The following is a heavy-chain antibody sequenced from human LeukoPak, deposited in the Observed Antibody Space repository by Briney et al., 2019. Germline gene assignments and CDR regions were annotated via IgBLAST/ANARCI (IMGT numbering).Heavy chain of an antibody. V-gene: IGHV3-23*01. CDR3: AKATLRTTVIKGVLDY. J-gene: IGHJ4*02. D-gene: IGHD4-23*01. CDR1: GFTFSSYA. Sequence: GGSLRLSCAASGFTFSSYAMGWVRQAPGKGLERVSGISGSGGSTYYADSVKGRFTIARDNSKNTLYLQMNSLRAEDTAVYYCAKATLRTTVIKGVLDYWGQGTLVTVSS. CDR2: ISGSGGST.